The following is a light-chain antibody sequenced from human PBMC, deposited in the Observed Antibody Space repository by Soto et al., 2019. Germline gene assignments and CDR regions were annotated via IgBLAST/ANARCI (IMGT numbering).Light chain of an antibody. Sequence: DIQLTQSPSTLSASIGDRFTITCRSSQSINVWLAWYQLKPGKAPKLLIYDASSLESGVPSRFSGNGSGTEFTLTISSLQPDDFAAYSCQQYDNYSPLTFGGGTKVDIK. CDR3: QQYDNYSPLT. J-gene: IGKJ4*01. V-gene: IGKV1-5*01. CDR2: DAS. CDR1: QSINVW.